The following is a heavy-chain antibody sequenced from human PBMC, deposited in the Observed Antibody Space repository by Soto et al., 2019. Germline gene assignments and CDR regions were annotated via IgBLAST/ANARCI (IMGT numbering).Heavy chain of an antibody. D-gene: IGHD3-3*01. CDR2: IKSKSDGGTT. CDR1: GFTFSNAW. J-gene: IGHJ4*02. CDR3: TTEHAVFGVVIVPFDY. V-gene: IGHV3-15*01. Sequence: DLVESGGGLVKPGGSLRLSCAASGFTFSNAWRSWVRQAPGKGLEWVGRIKSKSDGGTTDYAAPVKGRVAISRDDSSNTLYLQMNSLKTEDTAVYYCTTEHAVFGVVIVPFDYWGQGTLVTVSS.